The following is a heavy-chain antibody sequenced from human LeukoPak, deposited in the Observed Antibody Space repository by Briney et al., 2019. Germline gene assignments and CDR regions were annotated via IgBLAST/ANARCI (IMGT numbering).Heavy chain of an antibody. CDR2: INSGSSTI. D-gene: IGHD1-1*01. CDR3: ARVLLERPGIDSFDM. Sequence: PGESLRLSCGASEFSFRSYSMDWVRQAPGKGLGWVSHINSGSSTIYYADSVKGRFTISRDNAGNSLYLHMNSLRAEDTAVYYCARVLLERPGIDSFDMWGQGTMVTVSS. J-gene: IGHJ3*02. CDR1: EFSFRSYS. V-gene: IGHV3-48*01.